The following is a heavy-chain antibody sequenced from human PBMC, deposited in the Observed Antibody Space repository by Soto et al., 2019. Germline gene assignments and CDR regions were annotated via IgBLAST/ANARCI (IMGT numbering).Heavy chain of an antibody. V-gene: IGHV5-10-1*01. Sequence: PGESLKISCHGSGYSFTSYWIGWVLQRPGKGLEWMGRINPSDSYTTYSPSFQGHVTISTDKSFSTAYLQWSGLKASDTAMYYCARLGYCTGTSCYTFDSWGQGTLVTVSS. CDR2: INPSDSYT. D-gene: IGHD2-2*02. CDR1: GYSFTSYW. J-gene: IGHJ4*02. CDR3: ARLGYCTGTSCYTFDS.